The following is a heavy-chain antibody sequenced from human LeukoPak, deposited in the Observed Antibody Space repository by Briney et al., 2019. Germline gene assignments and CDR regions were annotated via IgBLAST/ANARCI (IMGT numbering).Heavy chain of an antibody. CDR1: GGSISSYY. Sequence: SETLSLTCTVSGGSISSYYWSWIRQPPGKGLEWIGYIYYSGSTNYNPSLKSRVTISVDTSKNQFSLKLSSVTAADTAVYYCARDGPLSSPDYYYYYMDVWGKGTTVTVSS. CDR3: ARDGPLSSPDYYYYYMDV. J-gene: IGHJ6*03. V-gene: IGHV4-59*01. CDR2: IYYSGST.